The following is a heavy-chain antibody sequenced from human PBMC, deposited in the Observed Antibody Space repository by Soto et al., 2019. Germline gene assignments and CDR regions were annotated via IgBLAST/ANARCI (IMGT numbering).Heavy chain of an antibody. CDR3: AKSAPMDAGDKYYYDF. D-gene: IGHD4-17*01. CDR1: GGTFSTFG. J-gene: IGHJ4*02. Sequence: SVKVSCKASGGTFSTFGISWVRQAPGQGLEWMGGIIPFFGTARYSQKFEDRITITADESTNTVYMDLRRLTAEDTAIYYCAKSAPMDAGDKYYYDFWGQGALVTVSS. V-gene: IGHV1-69*13. CDR2: IIPFFGTA.